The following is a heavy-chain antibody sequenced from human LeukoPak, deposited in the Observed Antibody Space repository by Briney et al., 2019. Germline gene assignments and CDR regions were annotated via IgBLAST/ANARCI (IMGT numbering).Heavy chain of an antibody. V-gene: IGHV4-39*01. J-gene: IGHJ3*02. CDR1: GGSISSSSYY. Sequence: SETLSLTCTVSGGSISSSSYYWGWIRQPPGKGLEWIGSIYYSGSTYYNPSLKSRVTISVDTSKNQFSLKLSSVTAADTAMYYCASHSLNYYDSMEDAFDIWGQVTMVTVSS. CDR2: IYYSGST. D-gene: IGHD3-22*01. CDR3: ASHSLNYYDSMEDAFDI.